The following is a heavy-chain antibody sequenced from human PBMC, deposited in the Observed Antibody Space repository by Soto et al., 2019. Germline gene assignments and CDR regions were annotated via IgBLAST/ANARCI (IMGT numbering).Heavy chain of an antibody. CDR1: GFTFSSYA. CDR3: ARDSRATGAGAFDI. V-gene: IGHV3-30-3*01. J-gene: IGHJ3*02. D-gene: IGHD1-26*01. CDR2: ISYDGSNI. Sequence: QVQLVESGGGVVQPGRSLRLSCAASGFTFSSYAMHWVRQAPGKGLEWVAVISYDGSNIYYADSVKGRFTISRDNYKNTLDLEMNGLRAEDTSANYCARDSRATGAGAFDIWGLGTMVTVSS.